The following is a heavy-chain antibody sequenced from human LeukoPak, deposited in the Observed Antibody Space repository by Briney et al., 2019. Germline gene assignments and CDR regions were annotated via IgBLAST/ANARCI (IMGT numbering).Heavy chain of an antibody. CDR2: IIPILGIA. D-gene: IGHD3-9*01. V-gene: IGHV1-69*04. CDR1: GYTFSSYA. J-gene: IGHJ4*02. CDR3: ARESLNDILTGYSTALFDY. Sequence: ASVKVSCKASGYTFSSYAISWVRQAPGQGLEWMGRIIPILGIANYAQKFQGRVTITADKSTSTAYMELSSLRSEDTAVYYCARESLNDILTGYSTALFDYWGQGTLVTVSS.